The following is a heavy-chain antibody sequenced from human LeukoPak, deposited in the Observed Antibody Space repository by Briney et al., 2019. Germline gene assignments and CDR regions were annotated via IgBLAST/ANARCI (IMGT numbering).Heavy chain of an antibody. V-gene: IGHV5-51*01. CDR1: GYRFTSYW. CDR2: IYPGEVET. Sequence: GEPLKISCQGSGYRFTSYWIGWVRQMPGKGLGWMGIIYPGEVETRYSPSFQGQVTISADKSISTAYLQWHSLKASDTAMYYCARRATVYDFWSGSNTEYYFDYWGQGTLVTVSS. D-gene: IGHD3-3*01. CDR3: ARRATVYDFWSGSNTEYYFDY. J-gene: IGHJ4*02.